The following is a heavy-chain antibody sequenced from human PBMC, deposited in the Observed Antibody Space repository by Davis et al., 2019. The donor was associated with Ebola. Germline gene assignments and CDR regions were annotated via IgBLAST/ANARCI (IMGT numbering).Heavy chain of an antibody. J-gene: IGHJ4*02. D-gene: IGHD3-16*01. CDR2: ISYTGRT. V-gene: IGHV4-59*06. CDR1: GDSISSHY. CDR3: ARVGFSYGHAVY. Sequence: PSETLSLTCTVSGDSISSHYWSWVRQPPGKGLEWIRYISYTGRTFHNPSLRSRVSMSVDTSKKQFSLNLTSVTVADSAMYFCARVGFSYGHAVYWGQGTLVTVSS.